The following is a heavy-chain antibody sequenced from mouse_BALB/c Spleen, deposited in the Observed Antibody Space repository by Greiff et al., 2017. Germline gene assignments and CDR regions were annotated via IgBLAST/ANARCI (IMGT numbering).Heavy chain of an antibody. V-gene: IGHV1-5*01. CDR1: GYSFTSYW. D-gene: IGHD4-1*01. CDR2: IYPGNSDT. Sequence: EVKVVESGTVLARPGASVKMSCKASGYSFTSYWMHWVKQRPGQGLEWIGAIYPGNSDTSYNQKFKGKAKLTAVTSASTAYMELSSLTNEDSAVYYCTGGTGTYYFDYWGQGTTLTVSS. CDR3: TGGTGTYYFDY. J-gene: IGHJ2*01.